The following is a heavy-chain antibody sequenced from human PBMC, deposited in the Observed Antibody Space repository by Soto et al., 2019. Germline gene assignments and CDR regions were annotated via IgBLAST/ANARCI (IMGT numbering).Heavy chain of an antibody. CDR3: AGRCDGTNCLAHFDY. J-gene: IGHJ4*02. V-gene: IGHV1-69*06. D-gene: IGHD2-2*01. CDR1: GGTFNNYV. Sequence: SVKVSCKASGGTFNNYVINWVRQAPGQGLEWMAGITPIFGTPNYAQKFQGRVTITADKSTSTAYMELNSLRSEDTAVYYCAGRCDGTNCLAHFDYWGQGTLVTVSS. CDR2: ITPIFGTP.